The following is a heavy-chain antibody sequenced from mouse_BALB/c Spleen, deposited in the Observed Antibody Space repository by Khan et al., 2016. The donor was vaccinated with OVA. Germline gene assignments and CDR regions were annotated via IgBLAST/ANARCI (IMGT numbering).Heavy chain of an antibody. CDR2: VSTGGSYT. J-gene: IGHJ3*01. CDR1: GFTFSTYG. Sequence: DVHLVESGGDFVKPGGSLKLSCAASGFTFSTYGMSWVRQTPDRRLEWVATVSTGGSYTYYPDSVKGRFTISRDNAKHTLYLQMSSLTSEDTAMFYCTRLAYYYDSEGFAYWGQGTLVTVSA. CDR3: TRLAYYYDSEGFAY. D-gene: IGHD1-1*01. V-gene: IGHV5-6*01.